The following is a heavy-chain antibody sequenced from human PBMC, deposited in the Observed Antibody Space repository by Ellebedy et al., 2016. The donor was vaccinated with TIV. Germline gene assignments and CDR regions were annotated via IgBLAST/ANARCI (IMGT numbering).Heavy chain of an antibody. V-gene: IGHV6-1*01. CDR3: ASGWLRHGMDV. CDR2: TYYRSQRYD. CDR1: GDSVSSKTAT. J-gene: IGHJ6*02. D-gene: IGHD5-12*01. Sequence: SQTLSLTRAISGDSVSSKTATWNWIRQSPSRGLGWRGRTYYRSQRYDGYAVSVKSRMTIAPDTSKNQFSLHLNAVTPEDTAVYYCASGWLRHGMDVWGQGTTVTVSS.